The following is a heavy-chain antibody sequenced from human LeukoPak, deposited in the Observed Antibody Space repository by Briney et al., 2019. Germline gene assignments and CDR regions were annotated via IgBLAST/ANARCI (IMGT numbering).Heavy chain of an antibody. J-gene: IGHJ4*02. CDR1: GYTFTGYY. V-gene: IGHV1-2*02. D-gene: IGHD3-22*01. Sequence: ASVKVSCKASGYTFTGYYMHWVRQAPGQGLEWMGWINPNSGGTNYAQKFQGRVTMTRDTSISTAYMELSRLRSEDTAVSYCARGLDYYDSSGYWGSDWGQGTLVTVSS. CDR2: INPNSGGT. CDR3: ARGLDYYDSSGYWGSD.